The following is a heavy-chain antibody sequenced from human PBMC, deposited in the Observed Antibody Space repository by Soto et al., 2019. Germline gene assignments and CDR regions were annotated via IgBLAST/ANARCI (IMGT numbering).Heavy chain of an antibody. CDR2: IYPGVSDT. D-gene: IGHD6-6*01. V-gene: IGHV5-51*01. CDR3: ARHGPSLAGPGTGSF. CDR1: GYAFTSYW. J-gene: IGHJ4*02. Sequence: GESLKISCEASGYAFTSYWIGWVRQMPGKGLEWMGIIYPGVSDTRYNPSFEGQVTISADKSISTAYLQWSSLKASDTAVYYCARHGPSLAGPGTGSFWARGTRVTVSS.